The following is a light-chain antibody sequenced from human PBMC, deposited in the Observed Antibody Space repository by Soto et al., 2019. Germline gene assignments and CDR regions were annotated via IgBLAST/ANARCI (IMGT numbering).Light chain of an antibody. Sequence: MVLTQSPGTLSLSPGERATRSCRDSQSLSSNYLAWYQQIPGQAPRLLIHGASSRATGIPDRFSGSKSETDFVLTISRLEPEDFAVYYCQQYSSSPWTFGQGTQVEIK. CDR3: QQYSSSPWT. J-gene: IGKJ1*01. CDR2: GAS. V-gene: IGKV3-20*01. CDR1: QSLSSNY.